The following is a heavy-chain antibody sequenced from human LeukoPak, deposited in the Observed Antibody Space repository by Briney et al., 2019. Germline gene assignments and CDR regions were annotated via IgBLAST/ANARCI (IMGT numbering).Heavy chain of an antibody. CDR2: IYSGGAT. Sequence: GGSLRLSCAASGFTVSSNYMSWVRQAPGKGLEWVSIIYSGGATYYADSVKGRFTISRDNSKNTLYLQMNSLRAEDTAVYYCAKYGDGYPYFFDYWGQGALVTVSS. V-gene: IGHV3-53*01. CDR1: GFTVSSNY. D-gene: IGHD5-24*01. J-gene: IGHJ4*02. CDR3: AKYGDGYPYFFDY.